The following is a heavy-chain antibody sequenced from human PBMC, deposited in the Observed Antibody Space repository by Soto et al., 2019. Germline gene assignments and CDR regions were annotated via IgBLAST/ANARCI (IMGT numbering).Heavy chain of an antibody. Sequence: QVQLVESGGGVVQPGRSLRLSCAASGFTFSSYAMHWVRQAPGKGLEWVAVISYDGSNKYYADSVKGRFTISRDNSKNTLYQQMNSLRAEDTAVYYCVAGIGSSIAAAGGWGQGTLVTVSS. J-gene: IGHJ4*02. D-gene: IGHD6-13*01. V-gene: IGHV3-30-3*01. CDR2: ISYDGSNK. CDR3: VAGIGSSIAAAGG. CDR1: GFTFSSYA.